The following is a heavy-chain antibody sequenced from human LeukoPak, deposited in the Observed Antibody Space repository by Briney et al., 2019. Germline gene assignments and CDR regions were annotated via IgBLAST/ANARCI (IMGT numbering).Heavy chain of an antibody. CDR1: GYTFAGYD. J-gene: IGHJ4*02. V-gene: IGHV1-8*01. D-gene: IGHD2-15*01. CDR3: ARVPFLGYSIGGSGYRFDH. Sequence: ASVTVSCKASGYTFAGYDINWVRQAPGQGLEWMGWMNPDSTNTGYAQKLQGRVTMTRDTSMSTAYMELSSLTSEDTAVYYCARVPFLGYSIGGSGYRFDHWGQGTLVAVSS. CDR2: MNPDSTNT.